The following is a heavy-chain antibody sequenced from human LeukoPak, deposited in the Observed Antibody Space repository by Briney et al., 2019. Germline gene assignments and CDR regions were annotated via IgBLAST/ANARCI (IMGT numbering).Heavy chain of an antibody. Sequence: SETLSLTCAVYGGSFSGYYWSWIRQPPGKGLEWIGEINHSGSTNYNPSLKSRVTISVDTSKNQFSLKLSSVTAADTAVYYCASGSRDGHYYYGMDVWGQGTTVTVSS. D-gene: IGHD4-17*01. CDR3: ASGSRDGHYYYGMDV. CDR1: GGSFSGYY. J-gene: IGHJ6*02. CDR2: INHSGST. V-gene: IGHV4-34*01.